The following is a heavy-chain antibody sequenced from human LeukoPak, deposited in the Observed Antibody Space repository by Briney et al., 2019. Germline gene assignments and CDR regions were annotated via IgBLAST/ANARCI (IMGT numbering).Heavy chain of an antibody. CDR2: INSDGSST. J-gene: IGHJ6*02. Sequence: GGSLRLSCAASGFTFSSYWMHWVRQAPGKGLVWVSRINSDGSSTSYADSVKGRFTISRDNAKNTLYLQMNSLRTEDTAVYYCARVRSGSSAGNYGMDVWGQGTTVTVSS. D-gene: IGHD1-26*01. V-gene: IGHV3-74*01. CDR1: GFTFSSYW. CDR3: ARVRSGSSAGNYGMDV.